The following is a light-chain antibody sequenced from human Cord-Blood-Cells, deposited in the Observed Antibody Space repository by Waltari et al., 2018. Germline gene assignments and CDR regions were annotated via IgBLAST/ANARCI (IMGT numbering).Light chain of an antibody. V-gene: IGLV2-14*01. CDR3: SSYTSSSTPYV. CDR2: EVS. CDR1: SSEVGGFNY. J-gene: IGLJ1*01. Sequence: QSALTQPASASGSPGQTITLSCTGTSSEVGGFNYVSWYQQPPAKAPKLMIYEVSNRPSGVSNRFSGSKSGNTASLTISGLQAEDEADYYCSSYTSSSTPYVFGTGTKVTVL.